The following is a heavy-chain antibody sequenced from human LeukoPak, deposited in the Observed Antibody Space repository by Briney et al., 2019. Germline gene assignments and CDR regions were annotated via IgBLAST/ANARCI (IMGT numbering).Heavy chain of an antibody. CDR2: IYPGDSDT. J-gene: IGHJ3*02. CDR3: VRRGYYDTTAFDI. Sequence: GESLKISCKGSGYIFASYWIGWVRRMPGKGLEWMGIIYPGDSDTKYSPSLQGQVTISADKSISTAYLQWSSLKASDTAMYYCVRRGYYDTTAFDIWGQGTMVTVSS. D-gene: IGHD3-22*01. CDR1: GYIFASYW. V-gene: IGHV5-51*01.